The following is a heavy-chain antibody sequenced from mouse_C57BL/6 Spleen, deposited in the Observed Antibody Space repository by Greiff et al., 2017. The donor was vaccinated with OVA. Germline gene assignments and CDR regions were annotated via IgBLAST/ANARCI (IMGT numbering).Heavy chain of an antibody. J-gene: IGHJ2*01. V-gene: IGHV1-15*01. CDR2: IDPETGGT. Sequence: VQLQQSGAELVRPGASVTLSCKASGYTFTDYEMHWVKQTPVHGLEWIGAIDPETGGTAYNQKFKGKAILTADKSSSTAYMELRSLTSEDSAVYYCTRYGSSLFDYWGQGTTLTVSS. CDR3: TRYGSSLFDY. D-gene: IGHD1-1*01. CDR1: GYTFTDYE.